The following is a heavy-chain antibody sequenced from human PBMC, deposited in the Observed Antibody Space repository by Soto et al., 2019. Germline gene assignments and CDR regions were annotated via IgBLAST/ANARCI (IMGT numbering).Heavy chain of an antibody. Sequence: ASVKVSCKASGGTFSTYTLSCVRLAPGQGLEWMGRIIPVIDIVNYAQKFQGRVTITADKSTSTAYMELSSLRSEDTAVYYCAREEGSGTYYLSDSWGQGTTVTVSS. CDR1: GGTFSTYT. D-gene: IGHD3-10*01. CDR2: IIPVIDIV. CDR3: AREEGSGTYYLSDS. J-gene: IGHJ5*01. V-gene: IGHV1-69*04.